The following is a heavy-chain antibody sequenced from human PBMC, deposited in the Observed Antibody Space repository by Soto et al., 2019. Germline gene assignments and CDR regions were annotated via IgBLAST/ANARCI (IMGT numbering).Heavy chain of an antibody. J-gene: IGHJ5*02. CDR1: GGSIRSSTYY. CDR2: IHYSGST. V-gene: IGHV4-39*01. D-gene: IGHD1-26*01. CDR3: ATQEVGGSYVYTFDP. Sequence: PSETLSLTCTVSGGSIRSSTYYWGWIRQPPGKGLEWIGSIHYSGSTYYNPSLKSRVTISEDTSENQFSLKLSSVTAADTAVYYCATQEVGGSYVYTFDPWGQGTLVTVSS.